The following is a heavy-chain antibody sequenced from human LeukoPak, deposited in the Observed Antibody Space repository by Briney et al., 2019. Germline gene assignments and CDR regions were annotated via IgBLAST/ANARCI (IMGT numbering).Heavy chain of an antibody. D-gene: IGHD1-26*01. Sequence: PGGSLRLSCAASGFTFSSYEMNWVRQAPGKGLEWVSYISSSGSTIYYADSVKGRFTISRDNAKNSLYLQMNSLRAEDTAVYYCARNTEWELHDYYFDYWGQGTLVTVSS. J-gene: IGHJ4*02. CDR1: GFTFSSYE. CDR3: ARNTEWELHDYYFDY. V-gene: IGHV3-48*03. CDR2: ISSSGSTI.